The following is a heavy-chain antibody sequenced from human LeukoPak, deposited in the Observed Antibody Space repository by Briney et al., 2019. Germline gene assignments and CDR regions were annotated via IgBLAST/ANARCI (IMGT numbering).Heavy chain of an antibody. D-gene: IGHD3-22*01. CDR3: ARAYYYDSSGYYYDNDAFDI. CDR2: ISSSSTYL. J-gene: IGHJ3*02. Sequence: GGSLRLSCAASGFTFSTYSMTWVRQAPGKGLEWVSSISSSSTYLHYADSVKGRFTISRDNAKNSLYLQMNSLRAEDTAVYYCARAYYYDSSGYYYDNDAFDIWGQGTMVTVSS. V-gene: IGHV3-21*01. CDR1: GFTFSTYS.